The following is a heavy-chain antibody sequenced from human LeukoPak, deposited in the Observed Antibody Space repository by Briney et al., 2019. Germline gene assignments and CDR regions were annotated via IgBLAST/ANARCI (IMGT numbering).Heavy chain of an antibody. V-gene: IGHV3-48*03. CDR3: ATYSGYDRIFDY. CDR1: GFTFSSYV. J-gene: IGHJ4*02. D-gene: IGHD5-12*01. Sequence: GGSLRLSCAASGFTFSSYVMSWVRQAPGKGLEWVSYINHNGKTIYYADSVKGRFTISRDNAKNSLFLQMNSLRAEDTAVYYCATYSGYDRIFDYWGQGTLVTVSS. CDR2: INHNGKTI.